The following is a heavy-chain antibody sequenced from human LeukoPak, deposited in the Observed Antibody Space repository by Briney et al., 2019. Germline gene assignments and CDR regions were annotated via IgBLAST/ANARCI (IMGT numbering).Heavy chain of an antibody. V-gene: IGHV1-2*02. CDR2: INPNSGGT. Sequence: ASVKVSCKASGYTFTGYYMHWVRQAPGQGLECMGWINPNSGGTNYAQKFQGRVTMTRDTSISTAYMELSRLRSDDTAVYYCARVPAAGTDAFDIWGQGTMVTVSS. CDR3: ARVPAAGTDAFDI. J-gene: IGHJ3*02. CDR1: GYTFTGYY. D-gene: IGHD6-13*01.